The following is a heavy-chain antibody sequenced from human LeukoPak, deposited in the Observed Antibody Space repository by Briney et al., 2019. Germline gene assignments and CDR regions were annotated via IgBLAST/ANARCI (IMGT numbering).Heavy chain of an antibody. J-gene: IGHJ4*02. V-gene: IGHV3-23*01. D-gene: IGHD3-3*01. CDR3: AKTAHPYYDFWSGYDKNENRFDY. CDR2: ISGSGGST. Sequence: GGSLRLSCAASGFTFSSYAMSWVRQAPGKGLEWVSAISGSGGSTYYADSVKGRFTISRDNSKNTLYLQMNSLRAEDTAVYYCAKTAHPYYDFWSGYDKNENRFDYWGQGTLVTVSS. CDR1: GFTFSSYA.